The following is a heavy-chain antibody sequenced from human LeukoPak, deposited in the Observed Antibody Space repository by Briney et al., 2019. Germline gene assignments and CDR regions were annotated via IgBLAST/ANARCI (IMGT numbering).Heavy chain of an antibody. CDR1: GYTFTGYY. D-gene: IGHD3-22*01. Sequence: GASVKVSCKASGYTFTGYYMHWVRQAPGQGLEWMGWINPNSGGTNYAQKFQGRVTMTRDTSISTAYMELSRLTSDDTAVYYCARGWNYYDSSGSSFDPWGQGTLVTVSS. V-gene: IGHV1-2*02. CDR2: INPNSGGT. J-gene: IGHJ5*02. CDR3: ARGWNYYDSSGSSFDP.